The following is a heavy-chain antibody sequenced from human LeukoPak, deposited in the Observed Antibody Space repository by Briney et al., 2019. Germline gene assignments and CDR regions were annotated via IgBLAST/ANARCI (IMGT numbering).Heavy chain of an antibody. CDR1: GFTFSSYA. J-gene: IGHJ4*02. V-gene: IGHV3-23*01. D-gene: IGHD1-1*01. CDR2: ISGSGGST. CDR3: AKDQLRYNWNDGLIDY. Sequence: PGGSLRLSCAASGFTFSSYAMSWVRQAPGKGLEWVSAISGSGGSTYYADSVKGRFTISRDNSKNTLYLQMNSLRAEGTAVYYCAKDQLRYNWNDGLIDYWGQGTLVTVSS.